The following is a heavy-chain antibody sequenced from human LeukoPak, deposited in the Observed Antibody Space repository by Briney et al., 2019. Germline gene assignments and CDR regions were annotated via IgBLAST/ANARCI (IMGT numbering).Heavy chain of an antibody. Sequence: SVKISCKASGGTFSSYAISWVRQAPGQGLEWMGGIIPIFGTANYAQKFQGRVTITADKSTSTAYMELSSLRSEDTAVYYCAREIMVRGVGYYGMDVWGKGTTVTVSS. J-gene: IGHJ6*04. V-gene: IGHV1-69*06. CDR3: AREIMVRGVGYYGMDV. D-gene: IGHD3-10*01. CDR1: GGTFSSYA. CDR2: IIPIFGTA.